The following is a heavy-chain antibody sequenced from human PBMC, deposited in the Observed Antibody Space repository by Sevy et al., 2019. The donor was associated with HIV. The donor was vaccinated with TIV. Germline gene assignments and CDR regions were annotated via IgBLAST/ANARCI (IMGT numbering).Heavy chain of an antibody. V-gene: IGHV3-7*01. CDR1: GFTFRSYW. J-gene: IGHJ5*02. D-gene: IGHD3-10*01. Sequence: GGSLRLSCAASGFTFRSYWMTWVRQAPGKGLEWVANINEDGSEKYYVDSLKGRYTISRDNAKNSLYLEMRSLRVEDTAVYCCARAPWGSGSWFDPWGQGTLVTVSS. CDR2: INEDGSEK. CDR3: ARAPWGSGSWFDP.